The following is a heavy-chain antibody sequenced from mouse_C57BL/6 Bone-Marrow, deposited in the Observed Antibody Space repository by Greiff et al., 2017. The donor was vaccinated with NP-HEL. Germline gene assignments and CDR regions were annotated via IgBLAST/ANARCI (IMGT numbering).Heavy chain of an antibody. CDR2: LLPGSGST. Sequence: VQLVESGAELMKPGASVKLSCKATGYTFTGYWIEWVKQRPGHGLEWIGELLPGSGSTNYNEKFKGKATFTADTSSNTAYMQLSILTTEDSAIYYCASPVVALYYFDYWGQGTTLTVSS. J-gene: IGHJ2*01. CDR3: ASPVVALYYFDY. D-gene: IGHD1-1*01. CDR1: GYTFTGYW. V-gene: IGHV1-9*01.